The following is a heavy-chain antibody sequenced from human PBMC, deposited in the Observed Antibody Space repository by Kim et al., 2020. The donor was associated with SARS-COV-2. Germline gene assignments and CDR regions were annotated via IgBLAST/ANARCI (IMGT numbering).Heavy chain of an antibody. D-gene: IGHD6-19*01. J-gene: IGHJ6*02. V-gene: IGHV6-1*01. CDR1: GDSVSNSSAT. CDR3: ARETLGWLDHYGMDV. CDR2: TFYRSQWYH. Sequence: SHTLSLTCTISGDSVSNSSATWNWIRQSPSRGLEWLGRTFYRSQWYHDYATSVKRRVTVSPDTSKNQFSLQLNSVTPEDTALYYCARETLGWLDHYGMDVWGQGTTVTVSS.